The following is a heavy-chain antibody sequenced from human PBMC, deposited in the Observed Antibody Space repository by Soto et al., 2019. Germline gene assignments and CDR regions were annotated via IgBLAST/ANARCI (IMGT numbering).Heavy chain of an antibody. CDR2: IYYSGIT. J-gene: IGHJ4*02. D-gene: IGHD3-22*01. V-gene: IGHV4-59*01. CDR1: GGSISSYY. CDR3: ARGHTYYYDSSSYYLFDY. Sequence: SETLSLTCTVFGGSISSYYWSWIRQPPGKGLEWIGYIYYSGITNYNPSLKSRVTISVDTSKNQFSLKLSSVTAADTAVYYCARGHTYYYDSSSYYLFDYWGQGTLVTVSS.